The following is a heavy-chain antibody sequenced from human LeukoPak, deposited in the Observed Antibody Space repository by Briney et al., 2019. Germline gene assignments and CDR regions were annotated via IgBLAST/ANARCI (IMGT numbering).Heavy chain of an antibody. CDR2: ISYDGTDK. J-gene: IGHJ4*02. Sequence: PGRSLRLSCAASTFTFKSYGMHWVRQAPGKGLEWVAVISYDGTDKFYGDSVKGRFTISRDNAKNSLYLQMNSLRAEDTAVYYCARGVTGDMKYSSSYRFDYWGQGTLVTVSS. CDR1: TFTFKSYG. V-gene: IGHV3-30*03. D-gene: IGHD6-6*01. CDR3: ARGVTGDMKYSSSYRFDY.